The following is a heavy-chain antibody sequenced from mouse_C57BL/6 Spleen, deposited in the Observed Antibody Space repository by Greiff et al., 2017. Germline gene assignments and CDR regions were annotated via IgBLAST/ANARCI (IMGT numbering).Heavy chain of an antibody. CDR2: IYPGDGDT. Sequence: QVQLQQSGAELVKPGASVKISCKASGYAFSSYWMNWVKQRPGKGLEWIGQIYPGDGDTNYNGKFKGKATLTADKSSSTAYMQLRSLTSEDSAVECCAREWVTTDVYYFDYWGQGTTLTVAS. V-gene: IGHV1-80*01. CDR3: AREWVTTDVYYFDY. D-gene: IGHD2-2*01. J-gene: IGHJ2*01. CDR1: GYAFSSYW.